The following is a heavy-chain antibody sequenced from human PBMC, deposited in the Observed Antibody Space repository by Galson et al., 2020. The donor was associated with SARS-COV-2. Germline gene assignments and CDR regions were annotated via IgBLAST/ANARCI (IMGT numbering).Heavy chain of an antibody. CDR3: ARDPSSPRITIFGVVTDYYYYGMDV. CDR1: GFTFSSYS. CDR2: ISSSSSYI. V-gene: IGHV3-21*01. D-gene: IGHD3-3*01. Sequence: TGGSLRLSCAASGFTFSSYSMNWVRQAPGKGLEWVSSISSSSSYIYYADSVKGRFTISRDNAKNSLYLQMNSLRAEDTAVYYCARDPSSPRITIFGVVTDYYYYGMDVWGQGTTVTVSS. J-gene: IGHJ6*02.